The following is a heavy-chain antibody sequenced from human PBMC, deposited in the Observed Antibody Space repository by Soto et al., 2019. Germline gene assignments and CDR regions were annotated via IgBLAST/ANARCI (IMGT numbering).Heavy chain of an antibody. D-gene: IGHD6-19*01. J-gene: IGHJ3*02. V-gene: IGHV1-69*13. Sequence: GASVKVSCKASGYTFTSYGISWVRQAPGQGLEWMGGISPIFGTANYAQKFQGRVTITADESTSTAYMELSSLRSEDTAVYYCAREGEVAVAATRGAFDIWGQGTMVTVSS. CDR1: GYTFTSYG. CDR3: AREGEVAVAATRGAFDI. CDR2: ISPIFGTA.